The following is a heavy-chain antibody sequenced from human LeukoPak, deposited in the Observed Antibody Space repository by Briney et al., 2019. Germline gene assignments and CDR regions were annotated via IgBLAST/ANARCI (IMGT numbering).Heavy chain of an antibody. J-gene: IGHJ4*02. CDR1: GFTFDDYA. Sequence: GRSLRLSCAASGFTFDDYAMHWVRQAPGKGLEWVSVINWNSGNIAYADSVKGRFTISRDNAKNSLYLQMNSLRAEDTAVYYCARGAMVTPHYFDYWGQGTLVTVSS. CDR3: ARGAMVTPHYFDY. D-gene: IGHD5-18*01. CDR2: INWNSGNI. V-gene: IGHV3-9*01.